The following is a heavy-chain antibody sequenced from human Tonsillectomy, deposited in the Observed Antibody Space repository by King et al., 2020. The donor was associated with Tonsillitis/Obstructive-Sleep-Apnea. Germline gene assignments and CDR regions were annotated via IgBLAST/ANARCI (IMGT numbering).Heavy chain of an antibody. Sequence: QLQESGPGLVKPSQTLSLTCTVSGGSISRGGYYWSWIRQHPGKGLEWIGYIYYSGGTYYNPSLKSSVTISVDTSKNQFSLKLSSVTAADTAVYYCANIAARRTFDYWGQGTLVTVSS. CDR3: ANIAARRTFDY. CDR1: GGSISRGGYY. CDR2: IYYSGGT. J-gene: IGHJ4*02. V-gene: IGHV4-31*03. D-gene: IGHD6-6*01.